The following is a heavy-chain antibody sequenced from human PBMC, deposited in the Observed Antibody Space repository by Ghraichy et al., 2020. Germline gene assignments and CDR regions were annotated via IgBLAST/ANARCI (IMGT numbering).Heavy chain of an antibody. J-gene: IGHJ6*02. D-gene: IGHD3-10*01. V-gene: IGHV3-21*01. CDR2: ISSSSSYI. Sequence: GESLNISCAASGFTFSSYSMNWVRQAPGKGLEWVSSISSSSSYIYYADSVKGRFTISRDNAKNSLYLQMNSLRAEDTAVYYCARDVSAYYGSGSYSVWGQGTTVTVSS. CDR3: ARDVSAYYGSGSYSV. CDR1: GFTFSSYS.